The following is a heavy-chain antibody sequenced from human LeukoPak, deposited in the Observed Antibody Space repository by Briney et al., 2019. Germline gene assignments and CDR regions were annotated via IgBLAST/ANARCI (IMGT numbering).Heavy chain of an antibody. CDR1: GGSISSSSYY. CDR2: IYYSGST. D-gene: IGHD3-3*01. Sequence: SETLPLTCTVSGGSISSSSYYWGWIRQPPGKGLEWIGSIYYSGSTYYNPSLKSRVTISVDTSKNQFSLKLSSVTAADTAVYYCASHDYDFWSGYSLSGIDYWGQGTLVTVSS. CDR3: ASHDYDFWSGYSLSGIDY. J-gene: IGHJ4*02. V-gene: IGHV4-39*01.